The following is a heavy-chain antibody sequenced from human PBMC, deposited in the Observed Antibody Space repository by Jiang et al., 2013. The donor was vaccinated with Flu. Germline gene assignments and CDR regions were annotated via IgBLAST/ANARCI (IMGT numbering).Heavy chain of an antibody. V-gene: IGHV3-23*04. CDR2: ISGSGGTT. Sequence: VQLVESGGGLVQPGGSLRLSCAASGFTFSSYAMSWVRQAPGKGLEWVSVISGSGGTTYYADSVKGRFTISRDNSKKTLYLQMNSLRVEDTAVYYCAKIDSDIVVEPAAINWFDPWGQGTLVTVSS. D-gene: IGHD2-2*02. J-gene: IGHJ5*02. CDR1: GFTFSSYA. CDR3: AKIDSDIVVEPAAINWFDP.